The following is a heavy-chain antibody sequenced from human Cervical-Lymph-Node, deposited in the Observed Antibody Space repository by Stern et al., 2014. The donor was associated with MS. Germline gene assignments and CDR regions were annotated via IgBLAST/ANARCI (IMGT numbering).Heavy chain of an antibody. CDR3: ARGSSGGSGYGMDV. V-gene: IGHV4-4*02. CDR2: VYHSGST. D-gene: IGHD2-15*01. Sequence: QVQLVESGPGLVKPSGTLSLTCAVSGGSVRSRNWWHWVRQSPGKGLEWVGKVYHSGSTHYNPSLKRRVIISIDKSKNHLSLNLTSVTAADTAVYYCARGSSGGSGYGMDVWGQGTTIIVSS. J-gene: IGHJ6*02. CDR1: GGSVRSRNW.